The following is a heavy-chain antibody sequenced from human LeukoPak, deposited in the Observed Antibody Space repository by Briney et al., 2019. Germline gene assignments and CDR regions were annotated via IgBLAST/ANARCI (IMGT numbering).Heavy chain of an antibody. V-gene: IGHV4-39*07. CDR1: GGSISSSSYY. CDR2: IRYTHTGST. J-gene: IGHJ4*02. D-gene: IGHD3-22*01. Sequence: SETLSLTCTVSGGSISSSSYYWGWVGQPPGKGLEWIGSIRYTHTGSTYYNPSLKSRVTMSGDTSKNQFSLKLSSVTAADTAVYYCACYYYDSSGYYDYWGQGTLVAVSS. CDR3: ACYYYDSSGYYDY.